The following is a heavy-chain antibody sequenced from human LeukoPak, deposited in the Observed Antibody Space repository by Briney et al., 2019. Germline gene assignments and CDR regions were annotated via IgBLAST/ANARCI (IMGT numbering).Heavy chain of an antibody. Sequence: ASVKVSCKAPGYTFTSHGISWVRQAPGQGLEWMGWISAYNGNTNYAQKLQGRVTMTTDTSTSTAYMELRSLRSDDTAVYYCARGGPPTNLIWFGELPENWFDPWGQGTLVTVSS. V-gene: IGHV1-18*01. CDR3: ARGGPPTNLIWFGELPENWFDP. D-gene: IGHD3-10*01. J-gene: IGHJ5*02. CDR1: GYTFTSHG. CDR2: ISAYNGNT.